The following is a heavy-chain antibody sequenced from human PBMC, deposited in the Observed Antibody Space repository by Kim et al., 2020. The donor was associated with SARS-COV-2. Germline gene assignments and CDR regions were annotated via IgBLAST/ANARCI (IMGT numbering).Heavy chain of an antibody. CDR2: ISDDGDRV. J-gene: IGHJ4*02. CDR3: ANIELGRRFFDY. V-gene: IGHV3-21*06. D-gene: IGHD2-8*02. CDR1: GIIFRAYG. Sequence: GGSLRLSCAASGIIFRAYGMTWVRQAPGKGLEWIASISDDGDRVYYADSVKGRFTISRDNAENSLYLEMHSLTAADTALYYCANIELGRRFFDYWGQGTLVTVSS.